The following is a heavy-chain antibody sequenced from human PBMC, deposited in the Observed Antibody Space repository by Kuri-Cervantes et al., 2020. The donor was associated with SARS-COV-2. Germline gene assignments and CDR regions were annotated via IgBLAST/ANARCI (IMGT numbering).Heavy chain of an antibody. Sequence: SETLSLTCAFYGESFSGYYWNWIRQSPGKGLEWIGEVNHRGSTNYNPSLKSRVTISVDTSKNQFSLKLSSVTAADTAVYYCASQGTIFGVVMLPSNFQHWGQGTLVTVSS. V-gene: IGHV4-34*01. CDR2: VNHRGST. J-gene: IGHJ1*01. CDR3: ASQGTIFGVVMLPSNFQH. CDR1: GESFSGYY. D-gene: IGHD3-3*01.